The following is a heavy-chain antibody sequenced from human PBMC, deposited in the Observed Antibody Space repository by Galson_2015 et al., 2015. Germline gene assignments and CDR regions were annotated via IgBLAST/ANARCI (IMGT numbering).Heavy chain of an antibody. CDR3: ARGTPAGAFDI. CDR1: GFTFSSYS. V-gene: IGHV3-21*01. Sequence: SLRLSCAASGFTFSSYSMNLVRQAPGKGLEWVSSISSSSSYIYYADSVKGRFTISRDNAKNSLYLQMNSLRAEDTAVYYCARGTPAGAFDIWGQGTMVTVSS. J-gene: IGHJ3*02. D-gene: IGHD2-15*01. CDR2: ISSSSSYI.